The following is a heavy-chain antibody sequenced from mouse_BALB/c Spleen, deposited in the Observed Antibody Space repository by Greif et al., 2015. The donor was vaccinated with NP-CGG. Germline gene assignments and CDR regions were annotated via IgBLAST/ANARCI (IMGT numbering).Heavy chain of an antibody. CDR3: VSSYYDYPYYFDY. CDR2: IRSKSNNYAT. CDR1: GFTFNTYA. D-gene: IGHD2-4*01. J-gene: IGHJ2*01. V-gene: IGHV10-1*02. Sequence: EVKLMESGGGLVQPKGSLKLSCAASGFTFNTYAMNWVRQAPGKGLEWVARIRSKSNNYATYYADSVKDRFTISRDDSQSMLYLQMNNLKTEDTAMYYCVSSYYDYPYYFDYWGQGTTLTVSS.